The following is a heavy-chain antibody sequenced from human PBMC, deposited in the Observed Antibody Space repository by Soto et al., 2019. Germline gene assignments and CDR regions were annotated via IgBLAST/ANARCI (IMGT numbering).Heavy chain of an antibody. Sequence: SETLSLTCTVSGGSISSYYWSWIRQPPGKGLEWIGYIYYSGSTNYNPSLKSRVTISVDTSKNQFSLKLSSVTAADTAVYYCASTLLKVNVVTPNGIDYWGQGTLVTVSS. CDR1: GGSISSYY. CDR2: IYYSGST. CDR3: ASTLLKVNVVTPNGIDY. V-gene: IGHV4-59*08. J-gene: IGHJ4*02. D-gene: IGHD4-4*01.